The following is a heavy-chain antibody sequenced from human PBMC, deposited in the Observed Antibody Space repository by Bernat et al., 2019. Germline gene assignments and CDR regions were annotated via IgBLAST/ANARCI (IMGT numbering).Heavy chain of an antibody. CDR1: GFKLEDYA. V-gene: IGHV3-43*02. D-gene: IGHD1-1*01. CDR2: NSGDGDI. Sequence: EVQLVESGGGLVQPGGSLRLSCAVSGFKLEDYAMFWVRQPPGKGLEWVSLNSGDGDIKYAGAVKGRFTISRDDSKGCLLLDMNSLQTDDTGICLCAKEDSDNDGIIESWGQGILVSVS. CDR3: AKEDSDNDGIIES. J-gene: IGHJ4*02.